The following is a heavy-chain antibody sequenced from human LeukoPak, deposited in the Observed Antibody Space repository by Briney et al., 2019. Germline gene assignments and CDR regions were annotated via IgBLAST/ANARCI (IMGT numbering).Heavy chain of an antibody. CDR1: GYTLTELS. CDR2: FDPEDGET. V-gene: IGHV1-24*01. J-gene: IGHJ5*02. Sequence: GASVKVSCKVSGYTLTELSMHWVRQAPGKGLEWMGGFDPEDGETIYAQKFQGRVTITRNTSMSTAYMELSSLRSEDTAVYYCARAHSKGYYDNNGYLQFDPWGQVTIVTVSS. D-gene: IGHD3-22*01. CDR3: ARAHSKGYYDNNGYLQFDP.